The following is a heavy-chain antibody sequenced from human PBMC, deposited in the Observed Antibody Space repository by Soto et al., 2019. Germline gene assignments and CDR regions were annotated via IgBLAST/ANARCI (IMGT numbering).Heavy chain of an antibody. Sequence: GGSLRLSCAASGFTFSSYGMHWVRQAPAKGLEWVAVVSYDGNNKYYSDSVEGRFTISRDNSKGTLFLQMSSLRSEDTAVYYSATLVGTYPYWGQGALVTVSS. V-gene: IGHV3-30*03. CDR3: ATLVGTYPY. CDR2: VSYDGNNK. J-gene: IGHJ4*02. D-gene: IGHD2-15*01. CDR1: GFTFSSYG.